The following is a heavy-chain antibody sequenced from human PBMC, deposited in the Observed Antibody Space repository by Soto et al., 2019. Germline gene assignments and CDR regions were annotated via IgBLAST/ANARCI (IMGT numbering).Heavy chain of an antibody. CDR3: ARVPGTYYDILTGYLPTDAFDI. D-gene: IGHD3-9*01. CDR2: IYYSGST. CDR1: GGSISSYY. Sequence: SETLSLTCFVSGGSISSYYWSWIRQPPGKGLEWIGYIYYSGSTNYNPSLKSRVTISVDTSKNQFSLKLSSVTAADTAVYYCARVPGTYYDILTGYLPTDAFDIWGKGTMVTVSS. V-gene: IGHV4-59*01. J-gene: IGHJ3*02.